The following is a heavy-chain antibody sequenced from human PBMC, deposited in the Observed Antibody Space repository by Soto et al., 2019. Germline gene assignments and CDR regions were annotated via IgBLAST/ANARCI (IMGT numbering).Heavy chain of an antibody. CDR3: ARVVLTITRGAFDA. D-gene: IGHD3-9*01. Sequence: QVQLQESGPGLVKPSGTLSLTCAVSGGSISSSHWWTWVRQSPGKGLEYIGEIYHSGTSNSNPSLKSRVTLSVYKSKNHFSLTLTSVTAADTAVYYCARVVLTITRGAFDAWGQGTLVIVSS. CDR2: IYHSGTS. J-gene: IGHJ3*01. V-gene: IGHV4-4*02. CDR1: GGSISSSHW.